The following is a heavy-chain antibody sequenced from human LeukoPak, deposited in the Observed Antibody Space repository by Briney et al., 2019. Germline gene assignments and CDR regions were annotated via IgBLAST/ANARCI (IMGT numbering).Heavy chain of an antibody. V-gene: IGHV4-59*12. J-gene: IGHJ3*02. CDR2: IYYSGST. CDR3: AKSNGSGLIDI. Sequence: PSETLSLTCTVSGGSITSFYWSWIRQPPGKGLEWIGYIYYSGSTNYNPSLKSRVTISVDTSKNQFSLKLNSVTAADTAVYYCAKSNGSGLIDIWGQGTMVTVSS. D-gene: IGHD3-10*01. CDR1: GGSITSFY.